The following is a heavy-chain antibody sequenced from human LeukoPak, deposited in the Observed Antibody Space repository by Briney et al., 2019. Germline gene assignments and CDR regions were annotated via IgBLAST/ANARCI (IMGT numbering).Heavy chain of an antibody. Sequence: GESLKISCKGSGYSFTDHWIGWVRQMPGKGLEWMGIIYPGDSDSRYSPSFQGQVTISADKSISTASLQWSSLKASDTAMYYCARLLQQQLLYGMDVWGQGTTATVSS. CDR1: GYSFTDHW. CDR2: IYPGDSDS. J-gene: IGHJ6*02. V-gene: IGHV5-51*01. D-gene: IGHD6-13*01. CDR3: ARLLQQQLLYGMDV.